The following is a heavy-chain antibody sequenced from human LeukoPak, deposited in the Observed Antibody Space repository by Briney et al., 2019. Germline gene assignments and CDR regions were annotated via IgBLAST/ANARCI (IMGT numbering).Heavy chain of an antibody. V-gene: IGHV4-39*01. CDR3: ATRYCSSTSCALSSDY. D-gene: IGHD2-2*01. J-gene: IGHJ4*02. CDR2: IYYSGST. Sequence: PSETLSLTCTVSGGSISGSSYYWGWIRQPPGKGLEWIGSIYYSGSTYYNPSLKSRVTISVDTSKNQFSLKLSSVTAADTAVYYCATRYCSSTSCALSSDYWGQGTLVTVSS. CDR1: GGSISGSSYY.